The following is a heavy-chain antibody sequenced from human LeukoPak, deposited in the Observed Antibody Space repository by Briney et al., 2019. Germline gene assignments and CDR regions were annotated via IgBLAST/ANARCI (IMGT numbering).Heavy chain of an antibody. D-gene: IGHD6-19*01. CDR1: GGSISSSSYY. V-gene: IGHV4-39*01. Sequence: SETLSLTCTVSGGSISSSSYYWGWTRQPPGKGLEWIGSIYYSGSTYYNPSLKSRVTISVDTSKNQFSLKLSSVTAADTAVYYCASRIAVAGTAFDYWGQGTLVTVSS. J-gene: IGHJ4*02. CDR3: ASRIAVAGTAFDY. CDR2: IYYSGST.